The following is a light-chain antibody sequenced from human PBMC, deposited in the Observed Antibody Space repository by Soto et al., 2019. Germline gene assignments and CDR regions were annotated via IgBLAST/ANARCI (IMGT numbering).Light chain of an antibody. CDR3: QQYNDWPRT. V-gene: IGKV3-15*01. CDR1: QSVSSSY. J-gene: IGKJ1*01. Sequence: EILFTQSPGTLSLSPGERATLSWRASQSVSSSYLAWYQQKPGQAPRLLIYGASTRDTGIPARFSGSGSGTDCTLSISRLQSEDFEVYYCQQYNDWPRTFGQGTKVDIK. CDR2: GAS.